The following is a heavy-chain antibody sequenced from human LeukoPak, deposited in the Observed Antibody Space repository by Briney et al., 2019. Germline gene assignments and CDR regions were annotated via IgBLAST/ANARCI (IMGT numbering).Heavy chain of an antibody. J-gene: IGHJ4*02. CDR1: EYTFNTYI. D-gene: IGHD6-19*01. CDR2: INAGNNDI. Sequence: ASVKVSCKASEYTFNTYIIHWVRQASGQGLEWMGTINAGNNDIRYSQQLQGRVTISTDTSASTAYMELSSLRSEDTAMYYCARDYSSGWPNFDYWGQGTLVTVFS. CDR3: ARDYSSGWPNFDY. V-gene: IGHV1-3*01.